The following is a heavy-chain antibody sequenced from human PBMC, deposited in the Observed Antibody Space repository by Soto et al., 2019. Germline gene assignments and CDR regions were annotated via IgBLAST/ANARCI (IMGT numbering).Heavy chain of an antibody. CDR1: GDSISSGTNF. V-gene: IGHV4-30-4*01. Sequence: QVHLQESGPGLVKPSQTLSLTCTVSGDSISSGTNFWSWIRQPPVKGLEWVGFMPYSGTTFYNPSLKSRVMISGDTYENPIYLKMTSLTAADTAVYYCARGRGYCTGPSCSLFDFYGLDVCGQGTKVSVSS. CDR2: MPYSGTT. J-gene: IGHJ6*02. D-gene: IGHD2-2*01. CDR3: ARGRGYCTGPSCSLFDFYGLDV.